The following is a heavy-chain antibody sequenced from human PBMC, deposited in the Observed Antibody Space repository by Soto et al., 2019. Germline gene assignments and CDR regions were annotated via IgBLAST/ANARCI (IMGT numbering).Heavy chain of an antibody. CDR3: ARYGPHYGMDV. CDR2: IWYDGSNK. D-gene: IGHD3-10*01. Sequence: LRLSCAASGFTFSSYGMYWVRQAPGKGLEWVAVIWYDGSNKYYADSVKGRFTISRDNSKNTQFLQMNSLRAEDTALYYCARYGPHYGMDVWGQGTTVTVS. V-gene: IGHV3-33*01. J-gene: IGHJ6*02. CDR1: GFTFSSYG.